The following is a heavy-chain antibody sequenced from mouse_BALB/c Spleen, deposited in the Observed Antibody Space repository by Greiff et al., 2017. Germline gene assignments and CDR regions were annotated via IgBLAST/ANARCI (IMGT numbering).Heavy chain of an antibody. CDR3: ARQGNYGNYVEYFDV. V-gene: IGHV5-12-2*01. CDR1: GFTFSSYT. D-gene: IGHD2-1*01. J-gene: IGHJ1*01. CDR2: ISNGGGST. Sequence: EVKLVESGGGLVQPGGSLKLSCAASGFTFSSYTMSWVRQTPEKRLEWVAYISNGGGSTYYPDTVKGRFTISRDNAKNTLYLQMSSLKSEDTAMYYCARQGNYGNYVEYFDVWGAGTTVTVSS.